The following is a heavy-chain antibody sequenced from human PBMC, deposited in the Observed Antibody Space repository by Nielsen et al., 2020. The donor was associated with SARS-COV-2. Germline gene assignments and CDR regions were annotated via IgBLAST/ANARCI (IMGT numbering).Heavy chain of an antibody. CDR2: SDHSWRI. D-gene: IGHD2/OR15-2a*01. V-gene: IGHV4-59*08. CDR1: GGSIRNTY. J-gene: IGHJ6*03. Sequence: SETLSLTCAVSGGSIRNTYWGWIRQPPGKRLEWIAYSDHSWRINYNPSLKSRATISADTSKDQISLKLSSVTAADTAVYYCARHQYGRHRDGNFYYMDVWGKGTTVTVSS. CDR3: ARHQYGRHRDGNFYYMDV.